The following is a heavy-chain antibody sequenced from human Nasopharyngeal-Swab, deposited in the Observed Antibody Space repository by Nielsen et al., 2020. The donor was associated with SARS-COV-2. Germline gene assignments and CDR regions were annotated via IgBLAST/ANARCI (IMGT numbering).Heavy chain of an antibody. CDR2: IRSKAYGGTT. CDR3: TRSYSSSWYGGYYFDY. V-gene: IGHV3-49*02. D-gene: IGHD6-13*01. Sequence: WIRQPPGKGLEWVGFIRSKAYGGTTEYAASVKGRFTISREDSKSIAYLQMNSLKTEDTAVYYCTRSYSSSWYGGYYFDYWGQGTLVTVSS. J-gene: IGHJ4*02.